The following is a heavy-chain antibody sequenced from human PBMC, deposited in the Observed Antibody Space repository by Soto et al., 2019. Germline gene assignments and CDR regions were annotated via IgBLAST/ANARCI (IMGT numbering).Heavy chain of an antibody. D-gene: IGHD4-17*01. J-gene: IGHJ3*02. CDR2: ISSSSSTI. CDR3: ARTQTRGPPSPAFDI. Sequence: PGGSLRLACAASGFTFSSYSMNWVRQAPGKGLEWVSYISSSSSTIYYADSVKGRFTISRDNAKNSLYLQMNSLRAEDTAVYYSARTQTRGPPSPAFDIWGQGTMVTVSS. V-gene: IGHV3-48*01. CDR1: GFTFSSYS.